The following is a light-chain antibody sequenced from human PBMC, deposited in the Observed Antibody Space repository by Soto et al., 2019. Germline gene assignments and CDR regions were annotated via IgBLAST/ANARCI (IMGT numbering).Light chain of an antibody. CDR1: SSDVGDNY. V-gene: IGLV2-8*01. Sequence: QSVLTQPPSASGSPGQSVTISCTGTSSDVGDNYVSWYQQHLGKAPKLIIYEVSQRPSGVPDRFSGSKSGNTASLTVSGLQAEDEADYYCLSYADTAYVFGTGTKVTVL. J-gene: IGLJ1*01. CDR2: EVS. CDR3: LSYADTAYV.